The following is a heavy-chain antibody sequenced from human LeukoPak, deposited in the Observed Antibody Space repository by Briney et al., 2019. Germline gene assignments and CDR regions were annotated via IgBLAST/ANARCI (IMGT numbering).Heavy chain of an antibody. V-gene: IGHV3-48*03. CDR2: ISNSGSSI. CDR3: ARTRDGPFDY. D-gene: IGHD5-24*01. Sequence: PGGSLRLSCAASGFTFSSYEMNRVRQAPGKGLEWLSHISNSGSSIHYADSVKGRFTISRDNAKNSLYLQMNSLRAEDTAVYYCARTRDGPFDYWGQGTLVTVSS. J-gene: IGHJ4*02. CDR1: GFTFSSYE.